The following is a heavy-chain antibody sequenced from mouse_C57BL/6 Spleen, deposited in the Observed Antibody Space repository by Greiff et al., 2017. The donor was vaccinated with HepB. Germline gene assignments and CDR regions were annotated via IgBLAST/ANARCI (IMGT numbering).Heavy chain of an antibody. Sequence: VKLQESGAELVKPGASVKISCKASGYAFSSYWMNWVKQRPGKGLEWIGQIYPGDGDTNYNGKFKGKATLTADKSSSTAYMQLSSLTSEDSAVYFCARRGLRYAMDYWGQGTSVTVSS. CDR1: GYAFSSYW. CDR2: IYPGDGDT. D-gene: IGHD2-4*01. CDR3: ARRGLRYAMDY. V-gene: IGHV1-80*01. J-gene: IGHJ4*01.